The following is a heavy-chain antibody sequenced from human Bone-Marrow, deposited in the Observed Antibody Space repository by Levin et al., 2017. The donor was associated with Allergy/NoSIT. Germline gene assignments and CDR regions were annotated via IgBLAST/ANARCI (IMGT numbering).Heavy chain of an antibody. Sequence: LPGGSLRLSCAASGFTFTAYGVHWVRQAPGMRLEWLAYASPSPYGGNIHYADSSEGRFTISRDNSKNTAHLLVNSLKPEDTALYYCAAGRVTTLEIDYWGRGTLVAVSS. CDR1: GFTFTAYG. CDR2: ASPSPYGGNI. J-gene: IGHJ4*02. D-gene: IGHD1-1*01. V-gene: IGHV3-30-3*01. CDR3: AAGRVTTLEIDY.